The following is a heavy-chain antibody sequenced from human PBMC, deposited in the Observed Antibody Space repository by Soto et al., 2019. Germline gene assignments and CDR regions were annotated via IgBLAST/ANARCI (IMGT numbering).Heavy chain of an antibody. J-gene: IGHJ6*02. CDR3: SREGVRGMDV. CDR1: GYTFTSYD. D-gene: IGHD3-16*01. CDR2: MNPNSANT. V-gene: IGHV1-8*01. Sequence: QVQLVQSGAEVKKPGASVKVSCKASGYTFTSYDINWVRQATGQGLEWMGWMNPNSANTGYAQKSQGRFTMTRNTSISTAYMELSSLSSEETAVYSCSREGVRGMDVWGQGTTVTVSS.